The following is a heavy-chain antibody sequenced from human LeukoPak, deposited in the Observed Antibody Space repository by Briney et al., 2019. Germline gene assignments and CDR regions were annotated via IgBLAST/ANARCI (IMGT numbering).Heavy chain of an antibody. Sequence: KASETLSLTCTVSGGSISSYYWSWIRQPPGKGLEWIGYIYYSGSTNYNPSLKSRVTISVDTSKNQFSLKLSSVTAADTAVYYCAREGADTQIDYWGQGTLVTVSS. CDR1: GGSISSYY. V-gene: IGHV4-59*01. J-gene: IGHJ4*02. CDR3: AREGADTQIDY. CDR2: IYYSGST.